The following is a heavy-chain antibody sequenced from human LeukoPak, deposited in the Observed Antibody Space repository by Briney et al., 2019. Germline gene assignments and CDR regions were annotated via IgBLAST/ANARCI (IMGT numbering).Heavy chain of an antibody. Sequence: ASVKVSCKASGYTFTSYYMHWVRQAPGQGLEWMGIINPSGGSTSYAQKFQGRVPMTRDTSTSTVYMELSSLRSEDTAVYYCASLFSSGPLGGPWGQGTLVTVSS. D-gene: IGHD3-22*01. CDR1: GYTFTSYY. J-gene: IGHJ5*02. CDR2: INPSGGST. CDR3: ASLFSSGPLGGP. V-gene: IGHV1-46*01.